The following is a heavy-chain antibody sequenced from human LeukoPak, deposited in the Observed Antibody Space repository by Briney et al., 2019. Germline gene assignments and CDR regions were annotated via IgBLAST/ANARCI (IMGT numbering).Heavy chain of an antibody. CDR3: AREGPRGNSQFDY. CDR2: INSDRSST. V-gene: IGHV3-74*01. D-gene: IGHD2/OR15-2a*01. J-gene: IGHJ4*02. CDR1: GFTFSSYW. Sequence: GGSLRLSCAASGFTFSSYWMHWVRQAPGKGLVWVSRINSDRSSTSYADSVKGRLTISRDNSKNTLYLQMNSLRAEDTAVYYCAREGPRGNSQFDYWGQGTLVTVSS.